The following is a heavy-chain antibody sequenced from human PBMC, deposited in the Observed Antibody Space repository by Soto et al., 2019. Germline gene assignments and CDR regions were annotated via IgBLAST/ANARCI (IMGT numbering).Heavy chain of an antibody. D-gene: IGHD6-6*01. CDR1: GGSFSGYY. CDR3: ARGRSSSSLLRWFDP. V-gene: IGHV4-34*01. Sequence: QVQLQQWGAGLLKPSETLSLTCAVYGGSFSGYYWSWIRQPLGKVLEWIGEINHSGSTNYNPSLKSRVTISVDTSKNQFSLKLSSVTAADTAVYYCARGRSSSSLLRWFDPWGQGTLVTVSS. J-gene: IGHJ5*02. CDR2: INHSGST.